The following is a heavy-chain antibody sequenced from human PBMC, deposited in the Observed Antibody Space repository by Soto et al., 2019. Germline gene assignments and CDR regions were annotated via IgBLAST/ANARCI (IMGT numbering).Heavy chain of an antibody. CDR3: ARAPVGVDTISYFDY. CDR1: GDSVSSVGFH. J-gene: IGHJ4*02. Sequence: SETLSLTCAVSGDSVSSVGFHWAWLRRPPGKGLEWIGNIYNGGSTYYRPSLESRVTMSLDATRNHYSLRLTSVTAADTAVYFCARAPVGVDTISYFDYWGQG. V-gene: IGHV4-30-4*01. D-gene: IGHD5-18*01. CDR2: IYNGGST.